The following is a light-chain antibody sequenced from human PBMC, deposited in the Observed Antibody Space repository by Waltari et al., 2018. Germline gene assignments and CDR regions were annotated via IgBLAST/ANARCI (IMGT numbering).Light chain of an antibody. CDR2: DVN. CDR1: SSDGGGFKY. V-gene: IGLV2-14*03. Sequence: QSALTQPASVSGSPGQSITISCTGTSSDGGGFKYGSWYQQHPGKAPKLIIYDVNNRPSGVSNRFSGSKSANTASLTISGLQAEGEADYYCNSFTLGTALLVFGGGTKLTVL. J-gene: IGLJ2*01. CDR3: NSFTLGTALLV.